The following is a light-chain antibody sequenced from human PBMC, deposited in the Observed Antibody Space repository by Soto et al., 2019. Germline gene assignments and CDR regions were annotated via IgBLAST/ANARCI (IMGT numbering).Light chain of an antibody. CDR1: QSVSSSY. CDR2: DAS. CDR3: QQYNSYRWT. J-gene: IGKJ1*01. V-gene: IGKV3-20*01. Sequence: EIVFTQSPGTLALSPGERATLSCRASQSVSSSYLAWYQQKPGQAPRLLIYDASSRATGIPDRFSGSGSGTEFTLTISSLQPDDFATYYCQQYNSYRWTFGLGTKVDI.